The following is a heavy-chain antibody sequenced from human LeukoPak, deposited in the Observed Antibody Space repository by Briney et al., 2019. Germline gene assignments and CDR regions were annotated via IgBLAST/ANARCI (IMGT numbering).Heavy chain of an antibody. CDR1: SSYG. CDR2: IYYSGNT. Sequence: SSYGMSWVRQTPGKGLEWIGSIYYSGNTYYNPSLKSRVTISLDTSRNQFSLRLSSVTAADTADYYCARAQGNGLIDFWGQGTLVTVSS. CDR3: ARAQGNGLIDF. V-gene: IGHV4-39*01. J-gene: IGHJ4*02. D-gene: IGHD3/OR15-3a*01.